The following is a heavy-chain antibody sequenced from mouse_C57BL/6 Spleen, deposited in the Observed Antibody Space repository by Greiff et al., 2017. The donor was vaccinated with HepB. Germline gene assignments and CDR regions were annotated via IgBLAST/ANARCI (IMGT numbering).Heavy chain of an antibody. Sequence: EVHLVESGGGLVKPGGSLKLSCAASGFTFSSYAMSWVRQTPEKRLEWVATISDGGSYTYYPDNVKGRFTISRDNAKNNLYLQMSHLKSEDTAMYYCARDYYGSSYGGYFDVWGTGTTVTVSS. CDR3: ARDYYGSSYGGYFDV. CDR2: ISDGGSYT. CDR1: GFTFSSYA. J-gene: IGHJ1*03. D-gene: IGHD1-1*01. V-gene: IGHV5-4*01.